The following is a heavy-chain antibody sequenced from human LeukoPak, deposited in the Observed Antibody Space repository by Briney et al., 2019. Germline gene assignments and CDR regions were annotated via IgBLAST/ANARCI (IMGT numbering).Heavy chain of an antibody. CDR1: GFTFSNYA. V-gene: IGHV3-23*01. D-gene: IGHD1-26*01. J-gene: IGHJ6*03. CDR2: ISTSGGST. CDR3: EKNGGSGSYYSGYYYMDV. Sequence: PGGSLRLSCAASGFTFSNYAMSWVRQAPGKGLEWVSTISTSGGSTYYADSVRGRFTISRDNSKNTLYLQMNSLRGEDTALYYCEKNGGSGSYYSGYYYMDVWGKGTTVTVSS.